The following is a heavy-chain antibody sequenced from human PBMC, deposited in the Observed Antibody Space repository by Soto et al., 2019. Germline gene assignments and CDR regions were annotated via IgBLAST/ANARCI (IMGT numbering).Heavy chain of an antibody. CDR1: GGSISSSSYY. J-gene: IGHJ6*02. D-gene: IGHD6-13*01. CDR2: IYYSGST. V-gene: IGHV4-39*01. CDR3: ASINPARWQLVPYYYYGMDV. Sequence: QLQLQESGPGLVKPSETLSLTCTVSGGSISSSSYYWGWIRQPPGKGLEWIGSIYYSGSTYYNPSLKSRVTISVDTSKNQFSLKLSSVTAADTAVYYCASINPARWQLVPYYYYGMDVWGQGTTVTVSS.